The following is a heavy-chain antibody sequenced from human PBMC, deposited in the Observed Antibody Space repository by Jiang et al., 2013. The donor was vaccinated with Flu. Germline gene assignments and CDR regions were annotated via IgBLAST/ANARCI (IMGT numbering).Heavy chain of an antibody. D-gene: IGHD2-2*01. CDR2: ISAGGFTI. V-gene: IGHV3-23*01. Sequence: ASGFTFSSHAMSWVRQAPGKGLEWVSGISAGGFTIYYADSVKGRFTISRDNSKNTLFLQMNSLRAEDTALYFCAKFTSSAVGSNWFDPWGQGTLVTVSS. J-gene: IGHJ5*02. CDR3: AKFTSSAVGSNWFDP. CDR1: GFTFSSHA.